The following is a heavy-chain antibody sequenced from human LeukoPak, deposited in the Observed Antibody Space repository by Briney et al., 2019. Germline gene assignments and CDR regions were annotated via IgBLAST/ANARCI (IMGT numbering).Heavy chain of an antibody. CDR2: IRYDGSNK. CDR3: AKQLYYYYYYMDV. Sequence: PGRSLRLSCAASGFTFSSYGMHWVRQAPGKGLEWVAFIRYDGSNKYYADSVKGRFTISRDNSKNTLYLQMNSLRAEDTAVYYCAKQLYYYYYYMDVWGKGTTVTISS. D-gene: IGHD5-18*01. CDR1: GFTFSSYG. V-gene: IGHV3-30*02. J-gene: IGHJ6*03.